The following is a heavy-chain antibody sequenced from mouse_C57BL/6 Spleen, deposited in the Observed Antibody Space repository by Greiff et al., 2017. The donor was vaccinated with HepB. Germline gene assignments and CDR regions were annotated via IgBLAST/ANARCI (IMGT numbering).Heavy chain of an antibody. CDR3: ARVYGRLYFDY. J-gene: IGHJ2*01. V-gene: IGHV5-16*01. Sequence: EVMLVESEGGLVQPGSSMKLSCTASGFTFSDYYMAWVRQVPEKGLEWVANINYDGSSTYYLDSLKSRFIISRDNAKNILYLQMSSLKSEDTATYYCARVYGRLYFDYWGQGTTLTVSS. D-gene: IGHD1-1*01. CDR2: INYDGSST. CDR1: GFTFSDYY.